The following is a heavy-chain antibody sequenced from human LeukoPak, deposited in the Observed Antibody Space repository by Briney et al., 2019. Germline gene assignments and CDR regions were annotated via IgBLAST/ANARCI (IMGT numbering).Heavy chain of an antibody. CDR2: IKQDGSEK. CDR1: GFTFSSYW. J-gene: IGHJ4*02. D-gene: IGHD6-13*01. CDR3: ARASSWDGLYYFDY. Sequence: GGSLRLSCAASGFTFSSYWMSWVRQAPGKGLEWVANIKQDGSEKYYVDSVKGRFTISRDNAKNSLYLQMNSLRAEDTAVYYCARASSWDGLYYFDYWGQGTLVTVSS. V-gene: IGHV3-7*01.